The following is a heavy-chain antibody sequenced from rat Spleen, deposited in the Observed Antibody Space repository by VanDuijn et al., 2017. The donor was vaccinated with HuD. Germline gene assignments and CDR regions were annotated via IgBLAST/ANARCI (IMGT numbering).Heavy chain of an antibody. CDR3: ATGGTYSSGYEIWFAY. V-gene: IGHV3-3*01. J-gene: IGHJ3*01. D-gene: IGHD4-3*01. CDR1: GYSIISSFG. CDR2: INSAGST. Sequence: EVQLQESGPGLVKPSQSLSLTCSVTGYSIISSFGWNWIRMFPGNKLEWMGYINSAGSTNYNPSLKSRISITRDTSKNQFFLQVNSVTTEDTATYYCATGGTYSSGYEIWFAYWGQGTLVTVSS.